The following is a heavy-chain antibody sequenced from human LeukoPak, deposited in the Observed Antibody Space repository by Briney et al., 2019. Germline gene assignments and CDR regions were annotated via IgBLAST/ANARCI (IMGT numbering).Heavy chain of an antibody. CDR2: INPSGGST. CDR3: ARSRPHDYGDYAGGDY. V-gene: IGHV1-46*01. Sequence: GASVKVSCKASGYTFSSYYIHWVRQAPGQGLEWMGIINPSGGSTRSTQKFQGRVTMTRDTSTSTVYMELSSLRSEDTAVYYCARSRPHDYGDYAGGDYWGQGTPVTVSS. D-gene: IGHD4-17*01. CDR1: GYTFSSYY. J-gene: IGHJ4*02.